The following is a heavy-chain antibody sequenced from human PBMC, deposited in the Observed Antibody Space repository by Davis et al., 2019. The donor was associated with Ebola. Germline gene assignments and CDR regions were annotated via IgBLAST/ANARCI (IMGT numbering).Heavy chain of an antibody. CDR1: GFTFDDYA. J-gene: IGHJ4*02. CDR2: ISWNSGSI. V-gene: IGHV3-9*01. Sequence: SLKISCAASGFTFDDYAMHWVRQAPGKGLEWVSGISWNSGSIGYADSVKGRFTISRDNAKNSLYLQMNSLRAEDTALYYCATGYCSSTSCYTRGPWYWGQGTLVTVSS. D-gene: IGHD2-2*02. CDR3: ATGYCSSTSCYTRGPWY.